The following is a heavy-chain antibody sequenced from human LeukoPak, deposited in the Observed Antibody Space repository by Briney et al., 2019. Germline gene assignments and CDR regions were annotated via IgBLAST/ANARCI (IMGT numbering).Heavy chain of an antibody. V-gene: IGHV4-4*09. D-gene: IGHD3-3*01. CDR3: ARDGRFLVPDYYYYYYMDV. J-gene: IGHJ6*03. CDR2: IYTSGST. CDR1: GGSISSYY. Sequence: SETLSLTCTVSGGSISSYYWSWIRQPPGKGLEWIGYIYTSGSTNYNPSLKSRVTISVDTSKNQFSLKLSSVTAADTAVYYCARDGRFLVPDYYYYYYMDVWGKGTTVTVSS.